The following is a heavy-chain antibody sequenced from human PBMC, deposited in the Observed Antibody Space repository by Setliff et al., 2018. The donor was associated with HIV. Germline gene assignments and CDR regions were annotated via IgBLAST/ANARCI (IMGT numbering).Heavy chain of an antibody. V-gene: IGHV1-8*03. D-gene: IGHD2-15*01. CDR3: ARVYCSGGACYSLNS. Sequence: ASVMVSCKASGYIFTSYDINWVRQATGQGLEWMGWMNPNSGNTGYAQKLQGRVTITRNTSINTAYMELSSLRFEDTAVYYCARVYCSGGACYSLNSWGQGALVTVSS. CDR2: MNPNSGNT. CDR1: GYIFTSYD. J-gene: IGHJ4*02.